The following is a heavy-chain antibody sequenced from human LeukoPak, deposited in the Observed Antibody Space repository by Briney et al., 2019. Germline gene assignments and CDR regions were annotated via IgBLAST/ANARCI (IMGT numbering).Heavy chain of an antibody. CDR3: ARGRAFRFDI. Sequence: SETLSLTCIVSGGSISSGSFYWSWIRQPAGKGLEWIGRIYTNGSTDYNPSLKSRVTISVDTSKNQFSLKLSSVTAADTAVYYCARGRAFRFDIWGQGTMVTVSS. J-gene: IGHJ3*02. CDR2: IYTNGST. D-gene: IGHD3-10*01. CDR1: GGSISSGSFY. V-gene: IGHV4-61*02.